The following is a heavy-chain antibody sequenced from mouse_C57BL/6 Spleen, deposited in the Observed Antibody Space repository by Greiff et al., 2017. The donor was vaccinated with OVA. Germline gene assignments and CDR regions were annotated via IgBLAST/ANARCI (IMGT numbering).Heavy chain of an antibody. J-gene: IGHJ3*01. CDR3: TTSRLLAWFAY. V-gene: IGHV14-4*01. CDR2: IDPENGDT. Sequence: EVKLMESGAELVRPGASVKLSCTASGFNIKDDYMHWVKQRPEQGLEWIGWIDPENGDTEYASKFQGKATITADTSSNTAYLQLSSLTSEDTAVYYCTTSRLLAWFAYWGQGTLVTVSA. CDR1: GFNIKDDY. D-gene: IGHD1-1*01.